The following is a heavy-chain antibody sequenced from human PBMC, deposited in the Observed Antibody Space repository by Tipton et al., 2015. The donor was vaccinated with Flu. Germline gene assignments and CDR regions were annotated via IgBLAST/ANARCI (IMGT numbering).Heavy chain of an antibody. D-gene: IGHD1-14*01. Sequence: GLVKPSQTLSLTCTVSGDYVPTGGPITSGGYFWTWIRQLPGGGLEWIAHIYYDGSASYNPSLKSRVTISVDTSKNQFSLRLSSVTAADTAVYYCARDGRHYCRLTGCHSPLVFDLWGQGTKVIVSS. V-gene: IGHV4-31*02. CDR2: IYYDGSA. J-gene: IGHJ3*01. CDR3: ARDGRHYCRLTGCHSPLVFDL. CDR1: GDYVPTGGPITSGGYF.